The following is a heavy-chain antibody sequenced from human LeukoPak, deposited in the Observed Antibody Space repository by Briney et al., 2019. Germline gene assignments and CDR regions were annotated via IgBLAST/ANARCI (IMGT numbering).Heavy chain of an antibody. V-gene: IGHV3-23*01. CDR3: AREKTYYDILTGHYRRYGAFDI. D-gene: IGHD3-9*01. CDR1: GLTFRTYA. J-gene: IGHJ3*02. CDR2: ISDSGGDT. Sequence: QPGGSLRLSCAASGLTFRTYAMSWVRQAPGKGLEWVSSISDSGGDTFYADSVKGRFTISRDNSKNTVYLQMNSLRAEDTAVYYCAREKTYYDILTGHYRRYGAFDIWGQGTMVTVSS.